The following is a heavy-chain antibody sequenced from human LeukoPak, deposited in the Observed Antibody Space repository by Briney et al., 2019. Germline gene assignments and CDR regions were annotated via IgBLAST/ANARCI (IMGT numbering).Heavy chain of an antibody. CDR3: AKDLENWNFSPGDY. CDR1: GFTFSSYE. D-gene: IGHD1-7*01. CDR2: ISSSGSTI. J-gene: IGHJ4*02. Sequence: GGSLRLSCAASGFTFSSYEMNWVRQAPGKGLEWVSYISSSGSTIYYADSVKGRFTISRDNAKNSLYLQMNSLRAEDTAVYYCAKDLENWNFSPGDYWGQGTLVTVSS. V-gene: IGHV3-48*03.